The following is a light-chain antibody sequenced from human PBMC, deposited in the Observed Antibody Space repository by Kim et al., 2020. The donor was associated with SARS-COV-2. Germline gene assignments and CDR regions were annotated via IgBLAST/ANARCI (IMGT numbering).Light chain of an antibody. CDR3: NSYTSSSTFV. J-gene: IGLJ2*01. CDR1: SSDVGGYNY. Sequence: QSALTQPASVSGSLGQSITISCTGTSSDVGGYNYVSWYQQHPGKAPKLMIYAVTNRPTGVSNRFSGSKSGNTASLTISGLQAEDEADYYCNSYTSSSTFVFGGGTQLTVL. CDR2: AVT. V-gene: IGLV2-14*03.